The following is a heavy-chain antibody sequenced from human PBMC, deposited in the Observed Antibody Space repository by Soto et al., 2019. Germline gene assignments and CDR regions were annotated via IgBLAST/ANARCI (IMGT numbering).Heavy chain of an antibody. Sequence: SETLSLTCTVSGGSISSGGYYWSWIRQHPGKGLEWIGYIYYSGSTYYNPSLKSRVTISVDTSKNQFSLKLSSVTAADTALYYCARDRRHYGVYDYFAYWGQGTLVTAPQ. CDR1: GGSISSGGYY. V-gene: IGHV4-31*03. CDR3: ARDRRHYGVYDYFAY. J-gene: IGHJ4*02. D-gene: IGHD4-17*01. CDR2: IYYSGST.